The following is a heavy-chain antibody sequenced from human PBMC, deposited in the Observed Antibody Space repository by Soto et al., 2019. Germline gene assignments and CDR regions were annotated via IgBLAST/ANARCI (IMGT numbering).Heavy chain of an antibody. J-gene: IGHJ4*02. CDR2: IYSGGST. Sequence: EVQLVESGGGLVQPGGSLRLSWAASGFTVSSNYMSWVRQAPGKGLECVSVIYSGGSTYYADSVKGRFSISRDNSKNTLYLQMNSLRAEDTAVYFCARRLCTTTSCALDYWGQGTQVTVSS. D-gene: IGHD2-2*01. CDR3: ARRLCTTTSCALDY. V-gene: IGHV3-66*01. CDR1: GFTVSSNY.